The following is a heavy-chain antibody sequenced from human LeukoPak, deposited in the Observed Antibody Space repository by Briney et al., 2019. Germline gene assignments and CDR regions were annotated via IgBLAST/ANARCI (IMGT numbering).Heavy chain of an antibody. CDR3: AKTPPGYYYMDV. V-gene: IGHV4-4*07. Sequence: SETLSLTCTVSGASISSYYWSWFWQPAGKGLEWIGRLYPSGSTNYNPSLKSRVTISVGKSKRQFSLELSSVTAADTAVFYCAKTPPGYYYMDVWGKGATVTVSS. D-gene: IGHD4-23*01. CDR2: LYPSGST. J-gene: IGHJ6*03. CDR1: GASISSYY.